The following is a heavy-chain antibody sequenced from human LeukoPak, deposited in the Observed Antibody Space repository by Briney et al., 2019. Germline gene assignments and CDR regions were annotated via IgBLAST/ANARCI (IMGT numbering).Heavy chain of an antibody. D-gene: IGHD4-17*01. CDR1: GFTFSSYG. J-gene: IGHJ4*02. CDR2: ISYDGSNK. V-gene: IGHV3-30*18. Sequence: PGGSLRLSCAASGFTFSSYGMHWVRQAPGKGLEWVAVISYDGSNKYYADSVKGRFTISRDNSKNTLYLQMNSLRAEDTAVYYCAKGPSYGDYEPFDYWGQGTLVTVSS. CDR3: AKGPSYGDYEPFDY.